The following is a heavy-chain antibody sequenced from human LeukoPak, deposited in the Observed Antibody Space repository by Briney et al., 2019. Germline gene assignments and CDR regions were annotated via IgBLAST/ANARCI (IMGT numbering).Heavy chain of an antibody. CDR2: IYYSGST. CDR3: AGYSYGYGGTDY. Sequence: SETLSLTCTVSGVSISSYYWSWIRQPPGKGLEWIGYIYYSGSTNYNPSLKSRVTISVDTSKNQFSLKLSSVTAADTAMYYCAGYSYGYGGTDYWGQGTLVTVSS. CDR1: GVSISSYY. J-gene: IGHJ4*02. V-gene: IGHV4-59*01. D-gene: IGHD5-18*01.